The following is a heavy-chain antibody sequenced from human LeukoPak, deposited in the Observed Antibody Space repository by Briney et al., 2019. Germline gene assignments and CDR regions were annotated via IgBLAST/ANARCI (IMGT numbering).Heavy chain of an antibody. J-gene: IGHJ4*02. CDR1: GFTFSSYW. CDR3: TRNNWGIDY. Sequence: GGSLRLSCVASGFTFSSYWMHWVRQAPGQGPVWVSRITDDGSSPGYADSVKGRFTISRDNARNTLYLQMTNLRVEDTAVYYCTRNNWGIDYWGQGALVTVSS. V-gene: IGHV3-74*01. CDR2: ITDDGSSP. D-gene: IGHD7-27*01.